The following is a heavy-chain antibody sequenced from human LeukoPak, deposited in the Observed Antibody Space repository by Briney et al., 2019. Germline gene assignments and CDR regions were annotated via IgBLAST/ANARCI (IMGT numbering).Heavy chain of an antibody. CDR3: ARGAPRYDFWSGYYTEVDY. CDR2: INPSSGGT. J-gene: IGHJ4*02. V-gene: IGHV1-2*02. Sequence: VSVKVSCKASGYTFTGYYMHWVRQAPGQGLEWMGWINPSSGGTNYAQKFQGRVTMTRDTSISTAYMELSRLRSDDTAVYYCARGAPRYDFWSGYYTEVDYWGQGTLVTVSS. D-gene: IGHD3-3*01. CDR1: GYTFTGYY.